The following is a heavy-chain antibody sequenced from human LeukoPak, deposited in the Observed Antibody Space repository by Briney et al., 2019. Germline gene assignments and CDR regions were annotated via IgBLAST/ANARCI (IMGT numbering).Heavy chain of an antibody. Sequence: GASVKVSCEASGYTFSGSYIYWARQAPGQRLEWMGWINPNSGDTHYAQNFQGRVTMTRDISITTAYMELSSLRSDDTGVYYCARGFYGMDVWGQGTTVTVSS. CDR2: INPNSGDT. V-gene: IGHV1-2*02. J-gene: IGHJ6*02. CDR3: ARGFYGMDV. CDR1: GYTFSGSY.